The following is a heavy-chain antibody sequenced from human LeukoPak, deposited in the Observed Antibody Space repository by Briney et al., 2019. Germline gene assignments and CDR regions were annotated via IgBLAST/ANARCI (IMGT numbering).Heavy chain of an antibody. CDR3: AREAELDRPGAPFDY. CDR2: TYHSGST. J-gene: IGHJ4*02. D-gene: IGHD1-1*01. V-gene: IGHV4-30-2*01. Sequence: LSLTCTVSGGSISSGGYYWSWIRQPPGKGLEWIGYTYHSGSTYYNPSLKSRVTISVDRSKNQFSLKLSSVTAADTAVYYCAREAELDRPGAPFDYWGQGTLVTVSS. CDR1: GGSISSGGYY.